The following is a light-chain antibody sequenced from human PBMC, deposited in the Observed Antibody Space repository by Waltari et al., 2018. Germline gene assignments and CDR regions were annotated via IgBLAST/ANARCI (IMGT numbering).Light chain of an antibody. CDR2: AAY. J-gene: IGKJ4*01. CDR1: QSIHNY. V-gene: IGKV1-39*01. CDR3: QQSYGTPPT. Sequence: DIQMTQSPSSLSASVGDRVTITCRASQSIHNYLNWYQLKPGKAPKLLVYAAYRLQSVVPSRFRGSASGTDYTLTISSLHSEDFATYYCQQSYGTPPTFAGGTTVEI.